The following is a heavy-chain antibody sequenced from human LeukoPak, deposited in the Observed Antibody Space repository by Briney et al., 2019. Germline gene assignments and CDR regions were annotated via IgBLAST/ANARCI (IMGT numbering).Heavy chain of an antibody. J-gene: IGHJ4*02. CDR1: GGSISSYY. Sequence: SETLSLTCTVSGGSISSYYWSWIRQPPGKGLEWIGYIYYSGSTNYNPSLKSRVTISVDTSKNQFSLKLSSVTAADTAVYYCARHAGGRIGYYFDYWGQGTLVTVSS. V-gene: IGHV4-59*01. CDR3: ARHAGGRIGYYFDY. CDR2: IYYSGST. D-gene: IGHD3-10*01.